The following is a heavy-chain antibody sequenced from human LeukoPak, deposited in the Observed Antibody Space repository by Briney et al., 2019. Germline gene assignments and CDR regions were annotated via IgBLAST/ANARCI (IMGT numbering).Heavy chain of an antibody. J-gene: IGHJ5*02. V-gene: IGHV3-33*01. D-gene: IGHD3-10*01. Sequence: GRSLRLSCAASGFTFSSYGMHWVRQAPGKGLEWVAVIWYDGSNKYYADSVKGRFTISRDNSKNTLYLQMNSLRAEDTAVYYCARGDYGSGSSGWFDPWGQGTLVTVSS. CDR2: IWYDGSNK. CDR1: GFTFSSYG. CDR3: ARGDYGSGSSGWFDP.